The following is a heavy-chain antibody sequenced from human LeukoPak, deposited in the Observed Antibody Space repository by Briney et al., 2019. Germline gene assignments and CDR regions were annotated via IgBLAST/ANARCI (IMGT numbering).Heavy chain of an antibody. D-gene: IGHD2-2*01. CDR2: IYYSGST. J-gene: IGHJ6*02. CDR1: GGSISSGDYY. Sequence: SETLSLTCTVSGGSISSGDYYWSWIRQPPGKGLEWIGYIYYSGSTYYNPSLKSRVTISVDTSKNQFSLKLSSVTAADTAVYYRANSPVVGYGMDVWGQGTTVTVSS. CDR3: ANSPVVGYGMDV. V-gene: IGHV4-30-4*01.